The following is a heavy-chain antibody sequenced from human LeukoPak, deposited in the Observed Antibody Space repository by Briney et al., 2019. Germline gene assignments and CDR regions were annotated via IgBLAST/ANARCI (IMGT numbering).Heavy chain of an antibody. CDR2: TYSRSKWFN. D-gene: IGHD1-26*01. J-gene: IGHJ4*02. Sequence: SQTLSLTCAISGDSVSSKSASWNWIRQSPSRGLEWLGRTYSRSKWFNDYAVSVKSRITINPDTSKNQFSLLLSSVTPDDTAVYYCARGTGSLDYWGQGTLVTVSS. CDR3: ARGTGSLDY. V-gene: IGHV6-1*01. CDR1: GDSVSSKSAS.